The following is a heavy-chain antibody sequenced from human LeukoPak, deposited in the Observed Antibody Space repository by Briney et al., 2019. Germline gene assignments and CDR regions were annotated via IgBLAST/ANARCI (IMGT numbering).Heavy chain of an antibody. CDR2: INWNGGST. Sequence: GGSLRLSCAASGFTFDDYGMSWVRQAPGKGLEWVSGINWNGGSTGYADSVKGRFTISRDNAKNSLYLQMNSLRAEDTALYYCARGVHHIVGAPLYYSYYYMDVWGKGTTVTVSS. J-gene: IGHJ6*03. V-gene: IGHV3-20*04. D-gene: IGHD1-26*01. CDR1: GFTFDDYG. CDR3: ARGVHHIVGAPLYYSYYYMDV.